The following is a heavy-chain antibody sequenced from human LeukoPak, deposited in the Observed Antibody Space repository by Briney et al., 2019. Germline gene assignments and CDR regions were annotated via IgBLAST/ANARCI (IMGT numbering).Heavy chain of an antibody. CDR3: ARDSNYGMDV. J-gene: IGHJ6*02. CDR2: INRDGSST. CDR1: VFTFSSYW. Sequence: GGSLRLSCAASVFTFSSYWMHWVRQAAGKGLVWVSHINRDGSSTSHADSVKGRFTISRDNAKNTLYLQMNSLRAEDTAVYYCARDSNYGMDVWGQGTTVTVSS. V-gene: IGHV3-74*01. D-gene: IGHD4-11*01.